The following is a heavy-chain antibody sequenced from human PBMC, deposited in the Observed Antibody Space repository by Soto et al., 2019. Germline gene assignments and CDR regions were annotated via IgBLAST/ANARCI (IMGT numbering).Heavy chain of an antibody. D-gene: IGHD6-25*01. V-gene: IGHV3-7*01. Sequence: GGSLRLSCAASEFTFDKYYMTWVRQAPGKGPEWVANIKPDGREQYYVDSVKGRFTISRDNANNSLYLQMNSLRAEDTAVYYCARNQGSGRYVYGAFDIWGQGTMVTVSS. CDR3: ARNQGSGRYVYGAFDI. J-gene: IGHJ3*02. CDR1: EFTFDKYY. CDR2: IKPDGREQ.